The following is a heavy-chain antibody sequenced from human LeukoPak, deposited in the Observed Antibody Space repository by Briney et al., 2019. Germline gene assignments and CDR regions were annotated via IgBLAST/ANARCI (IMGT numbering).Heavy chain of an antibody. J-gene: IGHJ4*02. V-gene: IGHV1-18*01. Sequence: ASVKVSCKASGYTFTSYGINWVRQAPGQGLEWMGWISAYNGNTNYAQKLQGRVTMTTDTSTSTAYVELRSLGSDDTAVYYCARDLDQYSGRYGGFGHDFWGQGTLVTVSS. CDR2: ISAYNGNT. CDR3: ARDLDQYSGRYGGFGHDF. D-gene: IGHD1-26*01. CDR1: GYTFTSYG.